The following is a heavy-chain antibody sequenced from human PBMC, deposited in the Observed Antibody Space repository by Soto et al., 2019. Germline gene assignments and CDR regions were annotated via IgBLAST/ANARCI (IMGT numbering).Heavy chain of an antibody. Sequence: QLQLQESGPGLVKPSETLSLTCTVSGGSISSSSYYWGWIRQPPGKGLEWIGSIYYSGSTYYNPSLKSRVTISVDTSKNQFSLKLSSVTAADTAVYYCARQIIAVAGAVDYWGQGTLVTVSS. D-gene: IGHD6-19*01. V-gene: IGHV4-39*01. CDR3: ARQIIAVAGAVDY. CDR1: GGSISSSSYY. J-gene: IGHJ4*02. CDR2: IYYSGST.